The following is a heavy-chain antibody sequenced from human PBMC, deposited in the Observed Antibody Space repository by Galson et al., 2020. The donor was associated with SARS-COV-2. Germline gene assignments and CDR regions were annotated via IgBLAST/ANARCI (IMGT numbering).Heavy chain of an antibody. Sequence: ASVKVSCKASGYSFISYGFSWVRQAPGQGLEWMGWISAHNGDTNYAQKFQDRVTMTTDTSTSTAYMALKSLRSDETAVYYCARDQYYDILTGRVAYFHGMDGWGQGTTVTVSS. J-gene: IGHJ6*02. D-gene: IGHD3-9*01. CDR1: GYSFISYG. V-gene: IGHV1-18*04. CDR3: ARDQYYDILTGRVAYFHGMDG. CDR2: ISAHNGDT.